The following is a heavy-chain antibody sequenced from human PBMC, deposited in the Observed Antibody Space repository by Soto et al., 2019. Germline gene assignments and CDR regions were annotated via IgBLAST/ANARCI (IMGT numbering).Heavy chain of an antibody. V-gene: IGHV3-23*01. Sequence: EVQLLESGGGMVEPRGSLKLSCAASGFSFGTYVMNWVRQAPGKGLEWVSGISGSGGRVYSADSVKGRFTISRDNSRNTLYLQMNSLRAEDTAIYYCARRSYGNSAYYTYFQHWGQGTLVTVS. CDR3: ARRSYGNSAYYTYFQH. CDR2: ISGSGGRV. D-gene: IGHD3-22*01. J-gene: IGHJ1*01. CDR1: GFSFGTYV.